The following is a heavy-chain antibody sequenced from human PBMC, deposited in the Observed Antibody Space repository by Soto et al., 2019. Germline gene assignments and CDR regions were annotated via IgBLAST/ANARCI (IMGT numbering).Heavy chain of an antibody. CDR3: ARKGAYNSRSFYYYHYGMDV. D-gene: IGHD3-10*01. CDR1: GYSISSGYY. J-gene: IGHJ6*02. Sequence: PSETLSLTCAVSGYSISSGYYWGWIRQPPGKGLEWIGSIYHSGSMFYNPSLKSRVTISVDTSKNQFSLKLSSVTAADTAVYYCARKGAYNSRSFYYYHYGMDVWGQGTTVTVS. CDR2: IYHSGSM. V-gene: IGHV4-38-2*01.